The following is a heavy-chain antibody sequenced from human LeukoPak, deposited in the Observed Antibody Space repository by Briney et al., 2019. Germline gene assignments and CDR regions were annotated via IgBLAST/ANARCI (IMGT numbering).Heavy chain of an antibody. V-gene: IGHV3-21*01. Sequence: PGGSLRLSCVASGFSFTTHAMGWVRQAPGKGLEWVSSISSDSSHMYYAGSVKGRFTISRDNAKISLYLQMNSLRAEDTAVYYCMREAPNFDPWGQGTLVTVSS. CDR2: ISSDSSHM. CDR1: GFSFTTHA. J-gene: IGHJ5*02. CDR3: MREAPNFDP.